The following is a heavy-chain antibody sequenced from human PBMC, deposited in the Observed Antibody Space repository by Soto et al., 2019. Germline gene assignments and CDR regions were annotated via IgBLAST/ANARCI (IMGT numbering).Heavy chain of an antibody. Sequence: ASVKVSCKASGYSFTGDYMHWVRLDPGQGLEWMGWMNFKSGDTKSTQKFQGRVTMTRDTSINTAYMELTRLTSDDTALYYCAREDCSGGCHQKFDFWGQGTLVTVSS. V-gene: IGHV1-2*02. CDR3: AREDCSGGCHQKFDF. D-gene: IGHD2-15*01. CDR2: MNFKSGDT. CDR1: GYSFTGDY. J-gene: IGHJ4*02.